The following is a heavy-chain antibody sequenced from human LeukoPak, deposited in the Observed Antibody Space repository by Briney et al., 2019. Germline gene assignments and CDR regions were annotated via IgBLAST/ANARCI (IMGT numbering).Heavy chain of an antibody. CDR3: ARALLWFGEPSHIDY. Sequence: ASVKVSCKASGYTFTSYGISWVRQAPGQGLEWMGWITAYNDNTNCAQKLQGRVTMTTDTSTSTAYMELRSLRSDDTAVYYCARALLWFGEPSHIDYWGQGTLVTASS. CDR1: GYTFTSYG. D-gene: IGHD3-10*01. J-gene: IGHJ4*02. CDR2: ITAYNDNT. V-gene: IGHV1-18*01.